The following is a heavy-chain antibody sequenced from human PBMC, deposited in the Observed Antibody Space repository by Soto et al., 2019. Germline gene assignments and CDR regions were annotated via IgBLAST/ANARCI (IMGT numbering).Heavy chain of an antibody. CDR1: GFSLSTSGMC. D-gene: IGHD6-6*01. J-gene: IGHJ6*02. V-gene: IGHV2-70*11. CDR3: SLIWRYSSSSAHYYYYGMDV. Sequence: SGPTLVNPTQTLTLTCNFSGFSLSTSGMCVSWIRQPPGKALEWLARIDWDDDKYYSTSLKTRLTISKDTSKNQVVLTMTNMDPLDTATYYCSLIWRYSSSSAHYYYYGMDVWGQGTTVTVSS. CDR2: IDWDDDK.